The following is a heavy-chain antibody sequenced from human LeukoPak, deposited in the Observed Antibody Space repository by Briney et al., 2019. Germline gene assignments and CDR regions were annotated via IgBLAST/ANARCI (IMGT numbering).Heavy chain of an antibody. CDR3: AKDRNYYDSSGYYYDAFDI. Sequence: GGSLRLSCAASAFTISNYWMSWVRQTPGKGLEWVSAISGSGGSTYYADSVKGRFTISRDNSKNTLYLQMNSLRAEDTAVYYCAKDRNYYDSSGYYYDAFDIWGQGTMVTVSS. CDR1: AFTISNYW. D-gene: IGHD3-22*01. J-gene: IGHJ3*02. V-gene: IGHV3-23*01. CDR2: ISGSGGST.